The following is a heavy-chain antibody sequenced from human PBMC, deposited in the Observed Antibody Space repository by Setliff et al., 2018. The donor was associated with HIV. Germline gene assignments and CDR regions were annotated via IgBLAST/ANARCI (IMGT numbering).Heavy chain of an antibody. V-gene: IGHV3-30*01. CDR2: MSYDGNNK. CDR1: GFIFSSYA. J-gene: IGHJ4*02. Sequence: PGGSLRLSCAASGFIFSSYAMHWVRQAPGKGLEWVAVMSYDGNNKYYADSVKGRFTISRDNSKNTLFLQMNSLRPEDTAVYYCAKNFFGSGYYFFFDYWGQGTLVTVSS. CDR3: AKNFFGSGYYFFFDY. D-gene: IGHD3-10*01.